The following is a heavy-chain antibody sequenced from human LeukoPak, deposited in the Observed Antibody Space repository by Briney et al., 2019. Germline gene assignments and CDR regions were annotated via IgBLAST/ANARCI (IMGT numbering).Heavy chain of an antibody. CDR3: ARDLDSSGLEYFQH. Sequence: ASVKVSCKASGYTLTGYYMHWVRQAAGQGLEWMGRINPNSGGTNYAQKFQGRVTMTRDTSISTAYMELSRLRSDDTAVYYCARDLDSSGLEYFQHWGQGTLVTVSS. CDR1: GYTLTGYY. D-gene: IGHD6-19*01. CDR2: INPNSGGT. J-gene: IGHJ1*01. V-gene: IGHV1-2*06.